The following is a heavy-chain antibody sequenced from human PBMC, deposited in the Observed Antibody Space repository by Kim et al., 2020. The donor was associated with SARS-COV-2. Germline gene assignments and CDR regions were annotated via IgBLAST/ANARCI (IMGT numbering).Heavy chain of an antibody. Sequence: GGSLRLSCAASGFTFSDYYMNWIRQAPGKGLEWVSYISPYSTTISYAASVKGRFTISRDNAENSLYLQMNSLRAEDTAVYYCARDTSLAARDYWGQGTLV. CDR1: GFTFSDYY. CDR2: ISPYSTTI. D-gene: IGHD6-6*01. V-gene: IGHV3-11*01. CDR3: ARDTSLAARDY. J-gene: IGHJ4*02.